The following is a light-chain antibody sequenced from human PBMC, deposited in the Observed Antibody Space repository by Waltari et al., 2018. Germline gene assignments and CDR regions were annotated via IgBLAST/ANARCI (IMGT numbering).Light chain of an antibody. Sequence: DIQMTQSPSSLSASVGDRVTITCRASQSISNYLNWYQHKPGKDPKVLIYGASRLQSGVPSRFSGSGSGTEFTLTISSLQPEDFATYYCQQSYSTPLFTFGPGTKVEIK. J-gene: IGKJ3*01. V-gene: IGKV1-39*01. CDR3: QQSYSTPLFT. CDR1: QSISNY. CDR2: GAS.